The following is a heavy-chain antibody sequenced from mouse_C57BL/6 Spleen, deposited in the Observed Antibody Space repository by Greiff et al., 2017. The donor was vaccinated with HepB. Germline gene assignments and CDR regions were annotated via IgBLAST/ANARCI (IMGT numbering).Heavy chain of an antibody. J-gene: IGHJ1*03. Sequence: VQLQQPGAELVMPGASVKLSCKASGYTFTSYWMHWVKQRPGQGLEWIGEIDPSDSYTNYNQKFKGKSTLTVDKSSSTAYMQLSRLNSEDSAVYNCARSAYGYGWYFDVWGTGTTVTVSS. V-gene: IGHV1-69*01. CDR2: IDPSDSYT. D-gene: IGHD2-2*01. CDR3: ARSAYGYGWYFDV. CDR1: GYTFTSYW.